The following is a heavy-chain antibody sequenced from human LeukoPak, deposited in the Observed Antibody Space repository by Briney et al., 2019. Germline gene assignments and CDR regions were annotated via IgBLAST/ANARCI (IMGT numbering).Heavy chain of an antibody. CDR2: INPNSGGT. V-gene: IGHV1-2*02. CDR1: GYTFAGYY. CDR3: ASGTAVIATDYFDY. Sequence: GASVKVSCKASGYTFAGYYMHWVRQARGQGLEWMGWINPNSGGTNYAQKFQGRVTMTRDTSISTAYMELSRLRSDDTAVYYCASGTAVIATDYFDYWGQGTLVTVSS. D-gene: IGHD2-21*01. J-gene: IGHJ4*02.